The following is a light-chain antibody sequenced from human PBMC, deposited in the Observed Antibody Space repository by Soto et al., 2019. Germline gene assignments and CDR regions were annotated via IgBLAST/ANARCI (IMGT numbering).Light chain of an antibody. Sequence: QSGLTPPASVSASPGQSSPISFSGTGSDIGTYDLVSWYQQHPGRAPKLIIYEVSHRFSGLSYRFSGSKSGNTASLTISGLQAEDEGDYYCTSFAPGRIYVFGSGTKVTVL. CDR3: TSFAPGRIYV. V-gene: IGLV2-14*03. CDR2: EVS. CDR1: GSDIGTYDL. J-gene: IGLJ1*01.